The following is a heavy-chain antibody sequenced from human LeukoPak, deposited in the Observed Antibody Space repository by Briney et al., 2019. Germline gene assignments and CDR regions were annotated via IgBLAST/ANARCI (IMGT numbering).Heavy chain of an antibody. J-gene: IGHJ5*02. Sequence: ASVKVSCKASGYTFTSYDINWVRQAPGQGLEWMGWMNPNSGNTGYAQKFQGRVTMTRNTSISTAYMELSSLRSEDTAVYYCARAITNPSIAVAGTSKKLNWFDPWGQGTLVTVSS. V-gene: IGHV1-8*01. CDR3: ARAITNPSIAVAGTSKKLNWFDP. CDR1: GYTFTSYD. CDR2: MNPNSGNT. D-gene: IGHD6-19*01.